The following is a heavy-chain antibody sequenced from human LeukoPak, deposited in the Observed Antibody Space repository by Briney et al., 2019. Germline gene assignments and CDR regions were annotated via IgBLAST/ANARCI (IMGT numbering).Heavy chain of an antibody. CDR2: IYHSGST. V-gene: IGHV4-38-2*02. Sequence: SETLSLTCTVSGYSISSGYYWGWIRQPPGKGLEWIGSIYHSGSTYYNPSLKSRVTISVDTSKNQFSLKLSSVTAADTAVYYCARDSTIGWFDPWGQGTLVTVSS. CDR3: ARDSTIGWFDP. CDR1: GYSISSGYY. J-gene: IGHJ5*02.